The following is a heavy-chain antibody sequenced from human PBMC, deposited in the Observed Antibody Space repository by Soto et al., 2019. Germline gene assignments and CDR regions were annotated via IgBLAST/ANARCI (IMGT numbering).Heavy chain of an antibody. Sequence: QVQLEQSGAEVKKPGSSVKVSCRASGGTFSNSALSWVRQAPGQGLEWIGGIMPIFRTPDYAQKFQGRVTITADESTSTAYMELNGLRRDDTAVSSCARDEDRVHLGGNYYYMFDVWGQGTTVTVSS. CDR2: IMPIFRTP. J-gene: IGHJ6*02. CDR3: ARDEDRVHLGGNYYYMFDV. D-gene: IGHD1-1*01. CDR1: GGTFSNSA. V-gene: IGHV1-69*12.